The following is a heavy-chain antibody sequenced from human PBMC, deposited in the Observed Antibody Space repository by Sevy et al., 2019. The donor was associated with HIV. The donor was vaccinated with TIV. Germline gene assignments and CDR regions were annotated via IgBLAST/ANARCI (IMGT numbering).Heavy chain of an antibody. CDR3: ARVPTYGSVTYFLDY. CDR2: IRNKANSDTT. Sequence: GGSLRLSCAASGFTFSDHYMDWVRQAPGTGLEWVGRIRNKANSDTTEYAASVKGRFTISRDDSKNSLYLQMNSLKTEDTAVYYCARVPTYGSVTYFLDYWGQRSLVTVSS. V-gene: IGHV3-72*01. CDR1: GFTFSDHY. D-gene: IGHD3-10*01. J-gene: IGHJ4*02.